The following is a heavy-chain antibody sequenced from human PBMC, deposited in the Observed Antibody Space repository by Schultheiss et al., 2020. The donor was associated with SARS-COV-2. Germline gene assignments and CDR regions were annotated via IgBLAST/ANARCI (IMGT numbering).Heavy chain of an antibody. CDR3: ARDTRGIFDY. V-gene: IGHV3-7*01. Sequence: GGSLRLSCAASGFIFSNYWMSWVRQAPGKGLEWVANIKQDGSEKNYVASVKGRFTISRDNAKNSLYLQMNSLRAEDTAVYFCARDTRGIFDYWDQGTLVTVSS. CDR1: GFIFSNYW. J-gene: IGHJ4*02. CDR2: IKQDGSEK.